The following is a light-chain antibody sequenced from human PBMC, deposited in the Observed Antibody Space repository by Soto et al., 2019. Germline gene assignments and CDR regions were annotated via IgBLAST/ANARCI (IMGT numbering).Light chain of an antibody. CDR2: GAS. Sequence: ELVITQSPATLSVSSGGRATLSCRANQTISSNLAWYQQKPGQAPRLLIYGASTRATGIPARFSGSGSGTEFTLTISSLQSEDFTVYYCQHYNNWVGTFGGGTKVDIK. CDR3: QHYNNWVGT. J-gene: IGKJ4*01. V-gene: IGKV3-15*01. CDR1: QTISSN.